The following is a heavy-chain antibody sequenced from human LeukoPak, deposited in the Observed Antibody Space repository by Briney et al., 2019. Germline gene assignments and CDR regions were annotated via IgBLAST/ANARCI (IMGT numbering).Heavy chain of an antibody. V-gene: IGHV5-51*01. J-gene: IGHJ4*02. CDR1: GYSFTSYW. D-gene: IGHD6-6*01. CDR3: FQASSSSFDY. Sequence: GESLEISCKGFGYSFTSYWIGWVRQMAGGGLEWMGIIYPGDSDTRYSPSFQGQVTISADKSISTAYLQWSSLKASDTAMYYCFQASSSSFDYWGQGTLVTVSS. CDR2: IYPGDSDT.